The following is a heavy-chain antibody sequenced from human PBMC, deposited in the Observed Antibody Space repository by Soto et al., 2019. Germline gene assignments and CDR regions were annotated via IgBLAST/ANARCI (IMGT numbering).Heavy chain of an antibody. CDR1: GFTPSDHY. CDR3: TAVSSYCFDY. J-gene: IGHJ4*02. D-gene: IGHD6-19*01. Sequence: GGSLRLSCAASGFTPSDHYMDWVRQAPGKGLEWVGRRRNKARSYTTEYAASVKGRFTISREDSGSSLYLQMNSLKAEDTAIYYCTAVSSYCFDYWGQGALVTVSS. CDR2: RRNKARSYTT. V-gene: IGHV3-72*01.